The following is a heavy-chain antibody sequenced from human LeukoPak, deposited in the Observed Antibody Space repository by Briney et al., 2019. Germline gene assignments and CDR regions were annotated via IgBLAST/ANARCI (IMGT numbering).Heavy chain of an antibody. CDR1: GFTFSDAW. V-gene: IGHV3-15*01. J-gene: IGHJ4*02. D-gene: IGHD2-15*01. CDR2: IKSKIDGGTT. Sequence: KTGGSLRLSCAASGFTFSDAWMSWVRQAPGKGLAWVGRIKSKIDGGTTDYAAPVKGRFTISRDDSKNTLYLQMNSLKTEDTAVYYCTLVGCSDGSCYAGHYWGQGTLVTVSS. CDR3: TLVGCSDGSCYAGHY.